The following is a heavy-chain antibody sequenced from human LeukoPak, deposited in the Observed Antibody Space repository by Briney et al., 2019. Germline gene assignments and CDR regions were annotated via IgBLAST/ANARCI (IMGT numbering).Heavy chain of an antibody. CDR1: GFTFSSYW. J-gene: IGHJ4*02. CDR2: IKQDGSVK. V-gene: IGHV3-7*01. CDR3: ARDTTATLTTSLGYFTY. Sequence: GGSLRLSCAASGFTFSSYWMSWVRRAPGKGLEWVANIKQDGSVKYYVDSVKGRFTISRDNAKNSLDLQMNSLRAEDTAVYYCARDTTATLTTSLGYFTYWGQGTLVTVSS. D-gene: IGHD4-17*01.